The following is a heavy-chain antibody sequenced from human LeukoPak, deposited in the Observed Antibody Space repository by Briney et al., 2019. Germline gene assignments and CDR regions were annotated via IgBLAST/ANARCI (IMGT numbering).Heavy chain of an antibody. CDR1: GGSISNYY. CDR3: ARGATMVRGVFDY. V-gene: IGHV4-59*01. Sequence: SETLSLTCTVSGGSISNYYWSWLRQPPGKGLEFIGYIYYSGSTNYNPSLKSRVTISVDTSKNQFSLKLTSVTAADTAVYYCARGATMVRGVFDYWGQGTLVTVSS. D-gene: IGHD3-10*01. J-gene: IGHJ4*02. CDR2: IYYSGST.